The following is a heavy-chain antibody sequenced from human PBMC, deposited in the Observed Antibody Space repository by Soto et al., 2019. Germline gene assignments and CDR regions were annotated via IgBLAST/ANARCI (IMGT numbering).Heavy chain of an antibody. D-gene: IGHD2-21*02. V-gene: IGHV3-74*01. CDR3: ARESGDWPLNWFDP. CDR1: GFNFSNHW. J-gene: IGHJ5*02. Sequence: GGSLRLSCAASGFNFSNHWMHWVRHRPGEGLVWVSRITSDGKSKAYAESVKGRFAISRDNAKNTLYLQMNCLTAEDTAVYYCARESGDWPLNWFDPWGLGTLVTVSS. CDR2: ITSDGKSK.